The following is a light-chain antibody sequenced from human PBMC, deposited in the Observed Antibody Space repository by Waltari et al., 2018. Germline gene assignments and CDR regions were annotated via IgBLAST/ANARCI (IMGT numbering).Light chain of an antibody. CDR3: TGWDDSLNGVV. Sequence: QSVLTQPPSASGTPGQRVTIPCSGSSSNIGSNYVNWYQQPPGTAPKLRIHSSNQRPAGVPDRFSGSKSGTSASLAISGLQSEDEADYYCTGWDDSLNGVVFGGGTKLTVL. J-gene: IGLJ2*01. CDR1: SSNIGSNY. V-gene: IGLV1-44*01. CDR2: SSN.